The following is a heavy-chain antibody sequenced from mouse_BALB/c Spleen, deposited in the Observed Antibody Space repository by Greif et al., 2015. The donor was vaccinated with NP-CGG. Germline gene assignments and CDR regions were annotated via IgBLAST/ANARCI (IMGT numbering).Heavy chain of an antibody. J-gene: IGHJ4*01. V-gene: IGHV1-80*01. D-gene: IGHD2-4*01. CDR1: GYAFSSYW. Sequence: LQESGAELVRPGSPVKISCKASGYAFSSYWMNWVKQRPGQGLEWIGQIHPGDGDTNYNGKFKGKATLTADKSSSTAYMQLSSLTSEDSAVYFCARYDYDYYAMDYWGQGTSVTVSS. CDR2: IHPGDGDT. CDR3: ARYDYDYYAMDY.